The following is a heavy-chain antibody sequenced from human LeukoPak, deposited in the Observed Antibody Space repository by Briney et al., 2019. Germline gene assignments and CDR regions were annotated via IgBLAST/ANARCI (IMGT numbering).Heavy chain of an antibody. J-gene: IGHJ6*02. CDR2: ISSSSSYI. CDR1: GFTFSSYS. V-gene: IGHV3-21*01. CDR3: ARDPSEGYGDYGYYYGMDV. D-gene: IGHD4-17*01. Sequence: PGGSLRLSCAASGFTFSSYSMNWVRQAPGKGLEWVSSISSSSSYIYYADSVKGRFTISRDNAKNSLYLQMNSLRAEDTAVYYCARDPSEGYGDYGYYYGMDVWGQGTTVTVSS.